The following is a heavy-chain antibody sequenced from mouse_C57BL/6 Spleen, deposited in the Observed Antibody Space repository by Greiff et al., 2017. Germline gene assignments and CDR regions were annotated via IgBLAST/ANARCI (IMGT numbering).Heavy chain of an antibody. Sequence: EVKLVESGGGLVKPGGSLKLSCAASGFTFSDYGMHWVRQAPEKGLEWVAYISSGSSTIYYADTVKGRFTISRDNAKNTLFLQMTSLRSEDTAMYYCASGGYYYGSPFAYWGQGTLVTVSA. CDR1: GFTFSDYG. V-gene: IGHV5-17*01. CDR3: ASGGYYYGSPFAY. J-gene: IGHJ3*01. CDR2: ISSGSSTI. D-gene: IGHD1-1*01.